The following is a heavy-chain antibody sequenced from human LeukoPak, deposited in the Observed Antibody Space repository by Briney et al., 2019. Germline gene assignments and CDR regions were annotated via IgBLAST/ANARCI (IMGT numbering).Heavy chain of an antibody. CDR2: IYPGDSDT. J-gene: IGHJ4*02. Sequence: GESLKISCKGSGYSFTNFWIGWVRQMPGKGLEWMGIIYPGDSDTRYSPSFQGQVTISADKSISTAYLQWSSLKASDTAMYYCARRGEDYSTAFDYWGQGTLVTVSS. CDR3: ARRGEDYSTAFDY. V-gene: IGHV5-51*01. D-gene: IGHD4-11*01. CDR1: GYSFTNFW.